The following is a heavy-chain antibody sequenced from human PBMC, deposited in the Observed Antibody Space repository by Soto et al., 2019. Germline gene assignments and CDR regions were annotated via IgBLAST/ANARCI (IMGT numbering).Heavy chain of an antibody. V-gene: IGHV3-9*01. D-gene: IGHD2-15*01. J-gene: IGHJ4*02. CDR3: AKGGPDGFCSGGRCYFDY. Sequence: DVQLVESGGGLVQPGRSLRLSCAASGFTFDAYAMHWVRRVPGKGLEWVSSISWNSNIIGYADSVKGRFTISRDNAKNSLYLQMNRLRPEDTALYYCAKGGPDGFCSGGRCYFDYWGQGTLVTVSS. CDR1: GFTFDAYA. CDR2: ISWNSNII.